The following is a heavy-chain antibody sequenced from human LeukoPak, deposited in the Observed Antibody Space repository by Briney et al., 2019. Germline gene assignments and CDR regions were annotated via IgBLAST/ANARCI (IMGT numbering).Heavy chain of an antibody. CDR3: ARARRDSGYYKVDY. CDR1: GGSFSGYY. CDR2: INHSGSA. V-gene: IGHV4-34*01. Sequence: SETLSLTCAVYGGSFSGYYWSWIRQPPGKGLEWIGEINHSGSANYNPSLKSRVTLSIDKSKNQFSLNLNPVTAADTAVYYCARARRDSGYYKVDYWGQGTLVTVSS. J-gene: IGHJ4*02. D-gene: IGHD3-3*01.